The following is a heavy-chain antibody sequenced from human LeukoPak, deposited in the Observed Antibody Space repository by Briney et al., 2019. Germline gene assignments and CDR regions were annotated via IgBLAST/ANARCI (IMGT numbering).Heavy chain of an antibody. CDR2: ISAYNGNT. J-gene: IGHJ4*02. V-gene: IGHV1-18*01. D-gene: IGHD6-6*01. CDR1: GYTFTSYG. CDR3: ARGLSALFSYSSSDY. Sequence: ASVKVSCKASGYTFTSYGISWVRQAPGQRLEWMGWISAYNGNTNYAQKLQGRVTMTTDTSTSTAYMELRSLRSEDTAVYYCARGLSALFSYSSSDYWGQGTLVTVSS.